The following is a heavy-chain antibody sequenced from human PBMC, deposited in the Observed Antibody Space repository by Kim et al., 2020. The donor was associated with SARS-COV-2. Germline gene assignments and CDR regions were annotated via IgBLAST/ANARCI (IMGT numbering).Heavy chain of an antibody. V-gene: IGHV5-51*01. CDR1: GDNFITHW. Sequence: GESLKISCKGSGDNFITHWVAWVRQMPGKGLEWMGVIYVGDSDTRYSPSFEGQVTISADKSIRTVYLQWSSLKSSDSARYYCARPPDYYDGGGNPDYLDDWGHGTPVTVSS. J-gene: IGHJ4*01. D-gene: IGHD3-16*01. CDR3: ARPPDYYDGGGNPDYLDD. CDR2: IYVGDSDT.